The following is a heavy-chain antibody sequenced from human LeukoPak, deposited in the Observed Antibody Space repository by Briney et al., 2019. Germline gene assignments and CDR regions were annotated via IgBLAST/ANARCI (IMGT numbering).Heavy chain of an antibody. Sequence: GSSVKVSCKASGGTFSSYAISWVRQAPGQGLEWMGCINANNGNTNYAQKLQGRVTMTTDTSTSTAYMELRSLRSDDTAVYYCAREDVVVPAANSYYYYGMDVWGQGTTVTVSS. CDR1: GGTFSSYA. V-gene: IGHV1-18*01. CDR2: INANNGNT. CDR3: AREDVVVPAANSYYYYGMDV. J-gene: IGHJ6*02. D-gene: IGHD2-2*01.